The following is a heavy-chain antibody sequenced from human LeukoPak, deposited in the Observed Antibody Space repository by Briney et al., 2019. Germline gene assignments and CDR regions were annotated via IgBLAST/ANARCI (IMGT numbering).Heavy chain of an antibody. V-gene: IGHV4-4*07. CDR1: GGSISGYY. CDR3: ARASPTTNKGAYGWFDP. J-gene: IGHJ5*02. Sequence: SETLSLTCTVSGGSISGYYWSWIRPPAGKGLEWIGRIYTSGSTNYNPSLKSRVTMSVDTSKNQFSLKLSSVTAADTAVYSCARASPTTNKGAYGWFDPWGQGTLVTVSS. D-gene: IGHD1-14*01. CDR2: IYTSGST.